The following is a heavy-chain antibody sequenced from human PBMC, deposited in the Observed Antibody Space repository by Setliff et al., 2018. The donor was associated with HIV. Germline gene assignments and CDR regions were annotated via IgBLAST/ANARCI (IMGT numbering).Heavy chain of an antibody. CDR2: TSWSGAST. J-gene: IGHJ6*03. CDR3: ARDDRDYSGSGGGRYMDV. CDR1: GFTFDDYG. V-gene: IGHV3-20*04. D-gene: IGHD3-10*01. Sequence: PGGSLRLSCAASGFTFDDYGMNWVRQVPGKGLEWVSGTSWSGASTGYGDSVKGRFIMSRDNAKNSVYLQMNGLRAEDTALYYCARDDRDYSGSGGGRYMDVWGEGTPVTVSS.